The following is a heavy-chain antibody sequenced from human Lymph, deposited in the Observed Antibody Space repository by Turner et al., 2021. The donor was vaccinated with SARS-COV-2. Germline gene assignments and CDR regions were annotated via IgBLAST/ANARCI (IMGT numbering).Heavy chain of an antibody. Sequence: EVQLLDSGAGLVQPGGSLSLSCAASGFTFSSYAMSWVRQAPGKGLGWGLTISDSGGSTYYADSVKGRFTISRDNSKNTLYLQRNSMRAEDTAVYYCAKNEMARIVVVISLLDYWGQGTLVTVSS. V-gene: IGHV3-23*01. CDR1: GFTFSSYA. CDR3: AKNEMARIVVVISLLDY. J-gene: IGHJ4*02. D-gene: IGHD3-22*01. CDR2: ISDSGGST.